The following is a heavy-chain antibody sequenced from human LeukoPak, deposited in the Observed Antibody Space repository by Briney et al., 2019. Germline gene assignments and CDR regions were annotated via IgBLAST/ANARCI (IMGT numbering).Heavy chain of an antibody. J-gene: IGHJ6*03. CDR3: ARARGWEPNHYYYMDV. CDR1: GFTFNSYA. V-gene: IGHV3-33*01. Sequence: GRSLRLSCAASGFTFNSYAMHWVRQASGKGLEWVALIWYDGSNKYYADSVEGRFTVSRDNSKNTLYLQMNSLRAEDTAVYYCARARGWEPNHYYYMDVWGKGTTVTVSS. CDR2: IWYDGSNK. D-gene: IGHD1-26*01.